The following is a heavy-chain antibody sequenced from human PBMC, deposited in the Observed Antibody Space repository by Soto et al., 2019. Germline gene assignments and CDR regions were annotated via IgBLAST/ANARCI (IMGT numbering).Heavy chain of an antibody. CDR1: GFTFSRYT. D-gene: IGHD2-8*02. CDR2: MSYDGSKK. Sequence: QVQLVQSGGGVVRPGGSLRLSCVASGFTFSRYTMHWVRQAPGKGLEWVALMSYDGSKKYYADSVKGRLTISRDSSKNTLLLEMDGLRHEDTALYYGARDSGLLAFEYWGQGSLVSGSA. J-gene: IGHJ4*02. CDR3: ARDSGLLAFEY. V-gene: IGHV3-30*04.